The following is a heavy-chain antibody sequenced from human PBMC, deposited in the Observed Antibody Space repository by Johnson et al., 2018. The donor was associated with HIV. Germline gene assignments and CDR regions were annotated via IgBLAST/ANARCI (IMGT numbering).Heavy chain of an antibody. CDR3: ASTRLGAFDI. CDR2: ISYDGGDT. Sequence: QVQLVESGGGVVQPGRSLRLSCVASGFMFSTYAMHWVRQAPGKGLEWLAIISYDGGDTWYADSVKGRFTVSRDNSGNTLYLQMDSLRVEDTAVYYCASTRLGAFDIWGQGTMVTVSS. V-gene: IGHV3-30*14. J-gene: IGHJ3*02. CDR1: GFMFSTYA. D-gene: IGHD6-6*01.